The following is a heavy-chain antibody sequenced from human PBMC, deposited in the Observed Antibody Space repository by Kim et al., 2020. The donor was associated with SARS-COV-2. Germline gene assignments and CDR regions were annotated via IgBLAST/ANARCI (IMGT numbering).Heavy chain of an antibody. D-gene: IGHD3-10*01. CDR2: ISGSGGST. V-gene: IGHV3-23*01. J-gene: IGHJ6*02. CDR1: GFTFSSYA. CDR3: AKAGGLWFGEVGFSYGMDG. Sequence: GGSLRLSCAASGFTFSSYAMSWVRQAPGKGLEWVSAISGSGGSTYYADSVKGRFTISRDNSKNTLYLQMNSLRAEDTAVYYCAKAGGLWFGEVGFSYGMDGWGQGTTVTVAS.